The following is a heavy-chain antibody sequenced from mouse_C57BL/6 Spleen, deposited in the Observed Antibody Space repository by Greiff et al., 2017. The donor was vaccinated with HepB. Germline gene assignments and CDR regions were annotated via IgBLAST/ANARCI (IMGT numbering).Heavy chain of an antibody. CDR1: GYTFTDYN. CDR3: ARKEGERLRDWYFDV. CDR2: INPNNGGT. V-gene: IGHV1-18*01. D-gene: IGHD2-4*01. Sequence: EVQLQQSGPELVKPGASVKIPCKASGYTFTDYNMDWVKQSHGKSLEWIGDINPNNGGTIYNQKFKGKATLTVDKSSSTAYMELRSLASEDTAVYYCARKEGERLRDWYFDVWGTGTTVTVSS. J-gene: IGHJ1*03.